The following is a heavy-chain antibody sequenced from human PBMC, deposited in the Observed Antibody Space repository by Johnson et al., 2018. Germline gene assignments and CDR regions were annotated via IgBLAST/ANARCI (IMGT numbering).Heavy chain of an antibody. D-gene: IGHD5-24*01. CDR2: ISWNSGSI. J-gene: IGHJ6*03. Sequence: VQLVQSGGGLVQPGRSLRLSCAASGFTFDDYAMHWVRQAPGKGLEWVSGISWNSGSIGYADSVKGRFTISRDNAKNSLYLQMNSLRAEDTALYYCAKGGRLQSSYYYYMDVWGKGTTVTVSS. V-gene: IGHV3-9*01. CDR3: AKGGRLQSSYYYYMDV. CDR1: GFTFDDYA.